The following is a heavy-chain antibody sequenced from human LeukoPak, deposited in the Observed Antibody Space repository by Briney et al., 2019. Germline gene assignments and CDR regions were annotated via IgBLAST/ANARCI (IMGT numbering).Heavy chain of an antibody. CDR2: IIPIFGTA. D-gene: IGHD1-26*01. Sequence: SVKVSCKASGGTFSSYAISWVRQAPGQGLEWMGGIIPIFGTANYAQKFQGRVTITADESTSTAYMELSSLRSEDTAVYYCARGLVGAPEEHFRCMDVWGQGTTVTVSS. J-gene: IGHJ6*02. V-gene: IGHV1-69*13. CDR1: GGTFSSYA. CDR3: ARGLVGAPEEHFRCMDV.